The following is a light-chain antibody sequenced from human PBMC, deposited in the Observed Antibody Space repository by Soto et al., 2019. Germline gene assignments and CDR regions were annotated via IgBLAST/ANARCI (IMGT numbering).Light chain of an antibody. CDR3: IQATHWPWT. Sequence: DVVMTQSPLSLPVTLGQPASISCRSSQSLVSSDGNTYLIWFQQRPGQSPRRLIYKVSNRDSGVPDRFSGSGSGTDFTLEISRVEAEDVGVYYCIQATHWPWTFGQGTKVEIK. V-gene: IGKV2-30*01. CDR1: QSLVSSDGNTY. CDR2: KVS. J-gene: IGKJ1*01.